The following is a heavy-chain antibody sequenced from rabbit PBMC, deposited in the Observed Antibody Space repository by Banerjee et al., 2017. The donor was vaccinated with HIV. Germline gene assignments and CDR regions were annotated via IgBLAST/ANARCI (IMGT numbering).Heavy chain of an antibody. D-gene: IGHD4-1*01. V-gene: IGHV1S45*01. J-gene: IGHJ6*01. CDR1: GFDFSSGYD. CDR2: IWTGSTDST. CDR3: ARGDDSSGWGLYF. Sequence: QEQLVESGGGLVKPGASLTLTCKASGFDFSSGYDMCWVRQAPGKGLEWIACIWTGSTDSTFYASWAKGRFTISRTSSTTVTLQVTSLTAADTATYFCARGDDSSGWGLYFWGPGTLVTVS.